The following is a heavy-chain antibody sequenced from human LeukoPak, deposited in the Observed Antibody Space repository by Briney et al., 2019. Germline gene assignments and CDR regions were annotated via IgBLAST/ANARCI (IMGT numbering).Heavy chain of an antibody. CDR1: GGTFSSYP. V-gene: IGHV3-23*01. D-gene: IGHD5-18*01. CDR3: SKAGDTNYYRYGDY. Sequence: ASVKVSCKASGGTFSSYPMSWVRQAPGRGLEWVSVISANSGATYYADSVKGRFTISRDNAKNTLYLQMNNLRGEDTALYYCSKAGDTNYYRYGDYWGQGTLVTVSS. CDR2: ISANSGAT. J-gene: IGHJ4*02.